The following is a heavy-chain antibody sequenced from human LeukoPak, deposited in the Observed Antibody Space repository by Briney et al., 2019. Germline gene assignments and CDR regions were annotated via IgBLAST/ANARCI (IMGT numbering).Heavy chain of an antibody. CDR3: AKDLNRYCSGGSCYRYYFDY. CDR2: TYYRSKWYN. V-gene: IGHV6-1*01. CDR1: GDSVSSNSAA. D-gene: IGHD2-15*01. J-gene: IGHJ4*02. Sequence: SQTLSLTCAISGDSVSSNSAAWNWIRQSPSRGLEWLGRTYYRSKWYNDYAVSVKSRITINPDTSKNQFSLQLNSVTPEDTAVYYCAKDLNRYCSGGSCYRYYFDYWGQGTLVTVSS.